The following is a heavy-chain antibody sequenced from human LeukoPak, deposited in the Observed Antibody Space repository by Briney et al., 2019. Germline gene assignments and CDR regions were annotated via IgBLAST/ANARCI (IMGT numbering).Heavy chain of an antibody. D-gene: IGHD5-24*01. CDR2: ISGSGGST. J-gene: IGHJ4*02. Sequence: GGSLRLSCAASGFTFISYAMNWVRQAPGKGLEWVSGISGSGGSTYYADSVKGRFTISRDNSKNTLYLQMNSLRAEDTAVYYCAKDHGMAIYYFDYWGQGTLVTVSS. CDR3: AKDHGMAIYYFDY. CDR1: GFTFISYA. V-gene: IGHV3-23*01.